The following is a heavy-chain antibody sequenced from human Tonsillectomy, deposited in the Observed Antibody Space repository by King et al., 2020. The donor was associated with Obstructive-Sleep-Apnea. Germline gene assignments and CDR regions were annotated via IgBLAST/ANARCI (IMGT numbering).Heavy chain of an antibody. V-gene: IGHV3-30*03. J-gene: IGHJ5*01. CDR2: ILYDARGE. CDR3: ARDRGSGTAYYFDS. D-gene: IGHD3-10*01. Sequence: VQLVESGGGVVQPGRSLRLSCAASGFTFSDYGMHWVRQAPGKGLEWVAFILYDARGEVIGHPVKVRCTIYRYNSENQVYLQMDILTAEDTAEYYCARDRGSGTAYYFDSWGQGTLVTVSS. CDR1: GFTFSDYG.